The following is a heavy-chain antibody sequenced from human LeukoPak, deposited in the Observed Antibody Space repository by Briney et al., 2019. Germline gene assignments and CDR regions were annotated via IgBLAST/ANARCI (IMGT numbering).Heavy chain of an antibody. CDR2: VKSDGSNP. V-gene: IGHV3-74*01. CDR1: RFSFSNYW. D-gene: IGHD3-10*01. J-gene: IGHJ4*02. CDR3: ARDIVSGSGSLDY. Sequence: GGSLRLSCAASRFSFSNYWMHWVRQAPGKGLVWVSRVKSDGSNPSYADSVKGRFPISRDNGENMLYLQMNALGAEDTAVYYCARDIVSGSGSLDYWGQGTLVTVSS.